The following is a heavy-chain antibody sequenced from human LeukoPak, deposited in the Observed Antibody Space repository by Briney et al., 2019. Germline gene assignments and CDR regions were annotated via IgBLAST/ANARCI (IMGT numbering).Heavy chain of an antibody. CDR1: GGSISSYY. D-gene: IGHD6-19*01. Sequence: SETLSLTCTVSGGSISSYYWSWIRQPPGKGLEWIGYIYYSGSTNYNPSLKSRVTISVDTSKNQFSLKLSSVIAADTAVYYCARGTPLAVAGTGYFQHWGQGTLVTVSS. CDR3: ARGTPLAVAGTGYFQH. J-gene: IGHJ1*01. CDR2: IYYSGST. V-gene: IGHV4-59*01.